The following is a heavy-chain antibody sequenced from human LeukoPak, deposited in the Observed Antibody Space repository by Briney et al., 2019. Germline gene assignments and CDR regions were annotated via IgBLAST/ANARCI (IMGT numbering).Heavy chain of an antibody. J-gene: IGHJ4*02. Sequence: SVKVSCKASGGTFSSYAISWVRQAPGQGLECMGGIIPIFGSANYAQKSQGRVTITADESTSTAYMELSSLRSEDTAVYYCARTRVGATDYYFDYWGQGTLVTVSS. CDR2: IIPIFGSA. CDR1: GGTFSSYA. D-gene: IGHD1-26*01. V-gene: IGHV1-69*13. CDR3: ARTRVGATDYYFDY.